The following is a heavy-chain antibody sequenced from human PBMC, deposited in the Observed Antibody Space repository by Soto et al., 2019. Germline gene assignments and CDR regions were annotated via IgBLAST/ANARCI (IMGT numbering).Heavy chain of an antibody. CDR2: ISGYNGNT. V-gene: IGHV1-18*01. Sequence: ASVKVSCKPSGYTFTSSGISWVRQAPGQGLEWMGWISGYNGNTNYAQKFRGRVTMTTDTSTTTAYMEVRSLRADDTAVYYCARAHGYCNSKISYIDTLDIWGQGTMVTVSS. CDR3: ARAHGYCNSKISYIDTLDI. CDR1: GYTFTSSG. J-gene: IGHJ3*02. D-gene: IGHD2-2*01.